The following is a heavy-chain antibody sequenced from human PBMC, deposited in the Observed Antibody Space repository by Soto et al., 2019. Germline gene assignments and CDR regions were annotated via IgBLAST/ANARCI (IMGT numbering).Heavy chain of an antibody. D-gene: IGHD3-10*01. V-gene: IGHV1-58*01. CDR1: GFTFSSSA. J-gene: IGHJ6*03. CDR3: AREAVPERMWWFGEDSYYYMDV. Sequence: KVSCKASGFTFSSSALQWVRQARGQRLEWIGWIVVGSGNTNYAQKFQERVTINPDTSKNQFSLQLNSVTPEDTAVYYCAREAVPERMWWFGEDSYYYMDVWGKGTTVTVSS. CDR2: IVVGSGNT.